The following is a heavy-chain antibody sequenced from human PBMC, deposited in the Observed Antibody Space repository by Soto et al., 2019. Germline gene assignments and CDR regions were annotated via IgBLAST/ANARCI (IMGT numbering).Heavy chain of an antibody. CDR3: ARSLTKDPVAALHY. Sequence: QVQLVESGGGVVQPGRSLRLSCAASGFTFSSYAMHWVCQAPGKGLEWVAVISYDGSNKYYADSVKGRFTISRDNSKNTLYLQMNSLRAEDTAVYYCARSLTKDPVAALHYWGQGTLVTVSS. V-gene: IGHV3-30-3*01. CDR1: GFTFSSYA. J-gene: IGHJ4*02. D-gene: IGHD2-15*01. CDR2: ISYDGSNK.